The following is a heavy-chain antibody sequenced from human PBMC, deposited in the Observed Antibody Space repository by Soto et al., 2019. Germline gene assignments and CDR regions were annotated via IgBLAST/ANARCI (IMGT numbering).Heavy chain of an antibody. CDR1: GGSIISGGYY. D-gene: IGHD3-10*01. J-gene: IGHJ4*02. CDR3: ARIVRVRGVIITVFDY. Sequence: SLTCTVCGGSIISGGYYWSWIRQHPGKGLEWIGYIYYSGSTYYNPSLKSRVTISVDTSKNQFSLKLSSVTAADTAVYYCARIVRVRGVIITVFDYWGQGTLVTVCS. V-gene: IGHV4-31*02. CDR2: IYYSGST.